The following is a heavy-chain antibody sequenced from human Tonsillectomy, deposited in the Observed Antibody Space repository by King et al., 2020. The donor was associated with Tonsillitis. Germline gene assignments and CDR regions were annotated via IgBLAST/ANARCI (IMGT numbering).Heavy chain of an antibody. D-gene: IGHD1-1*01. CDR1: GFTFSSYA. V-gene: IGHV3-23*04. Sequence: VQLVESGGGLVQPGGSLRLSCAASGFTFSSYAMSWVRQAPGKGLEWVSAISGSGGSTYYADSLKGRLTISRDNSKNTLYLQMNSLRAEDTAVYYCAKTTRLEDYYYGMDVWGQGTTVTVSS. CDR3: AKTTRLEDYYYGMDV. CDR2: ISGSGGST. J-gene: IGHJ6*02.